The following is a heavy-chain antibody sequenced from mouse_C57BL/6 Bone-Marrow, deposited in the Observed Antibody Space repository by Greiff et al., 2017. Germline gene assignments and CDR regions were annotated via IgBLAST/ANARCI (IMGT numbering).Heavy chain of an antibody. CDR3: ARAGTGYAMDY. CDR1: GYTFTSYD. Sequence: QVQLQQSGPELVKPGASVKLSCKASGYTFTSYDINWVKQRPGQGLEWIGWIYPRDGSTKYTEKFKGKATLTVDTSSSTAYMELHGLTSEDSAVYCGARAGTGYAMDYGGQGTSVTVSA. CDR2: IYPRDGST. J-gene: IGHJ4*01. D-gene: IGHD3-3*01. V-gene: IGHV1-85*01.